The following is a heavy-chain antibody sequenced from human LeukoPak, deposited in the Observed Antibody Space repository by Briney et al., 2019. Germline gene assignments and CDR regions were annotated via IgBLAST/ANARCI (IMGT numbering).Heavy chain of an antibody. D-gene: IGHD3-3*01. CDR1: GFTFSSYW. J-gene: IGHJ4*02. Sequence: GGSLRLSCVASGFTFSSYWMSWVRQAPGKGLEWVANIKQDGSEKYYVDSVKGRFTISRDNAKNSLYLQINSLRAEDTAVYYCARGFTKYYFDYWGQGTLVTVSS. CDR3: ARGFTKYYFDY. CDR2: IKQDGSEK. V-gene: IGHV3-7*01.